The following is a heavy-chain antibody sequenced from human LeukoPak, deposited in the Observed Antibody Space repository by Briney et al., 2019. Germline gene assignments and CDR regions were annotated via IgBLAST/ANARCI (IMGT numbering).Heavy chain of an antibody. V-gene: IGHV3-53*01. CDR2: IYSGGST. CDR1: GFTVSSNY. CDR3: ARDQAAAGIYAFDI. D-gene: IGHD6-13*01. Sequence: GGSLRLSCAASGFTVSSNYMSWVRQAPGKGLEWVSVIYSGGSTYYADSVKGRFTISRDNSKNTLYLQMNSLRAEDTAVYYCARDQAAAGIYAFDIWGQGTMVTVSS. J-gene: IGHJ3*02.